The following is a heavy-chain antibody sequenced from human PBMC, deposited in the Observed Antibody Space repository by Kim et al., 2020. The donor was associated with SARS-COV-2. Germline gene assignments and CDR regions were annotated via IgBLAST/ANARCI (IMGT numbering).Heavy chain of an antibody. Sequence: GGSLRLSCAASGFTFSSYGMHWVRQAPGKGLEWVAVISYDGSNKYYADSVKGRFTISRDNSKNTLYLQMNSLRAEDTAVYYCAKGRAGHYYGMDVGGQGPTVTV. V-gene: IGHV3-30*18. CDR2: ISYDGSNK. D-gene: IGHD6-13*01. CDR3: AKGRAGHYYGMDV. J-gene: IGHJ6*02. CDR1: GFTFSSYG.